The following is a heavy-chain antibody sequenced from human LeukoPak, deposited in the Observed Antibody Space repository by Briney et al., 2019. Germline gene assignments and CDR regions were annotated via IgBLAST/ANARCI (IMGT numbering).Heavy chain of an antibody. V-gene: IGHV3-33*01. CDR1: GFTFSSYG. CDR3: ARGAQGRRNWYHGPKFDP. CDR2: IWYDGSNK. D-gene: IGHD6-13*01. J-gene: IGHJ5*02. Sequence: GRSLRLSCAASGFTFSSYGMHWVRQAPGKGLEWVAVIWYDGSNKYYADSVKGRFTISRDNSKNTLYLQMNSLRAEDTAVYYCARGAQGRRNWYHGPKFDPWGQGTLVTVSS.